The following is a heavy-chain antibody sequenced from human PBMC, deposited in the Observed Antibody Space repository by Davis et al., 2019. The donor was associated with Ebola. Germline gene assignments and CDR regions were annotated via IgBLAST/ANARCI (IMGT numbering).Heavy chain of an antibody. Sequence: PVKVSCKTSGGSFSSHPISWVRQAPRQGLEWMGGIIPIFDTPHYAQKFQGRITITADASTSTAYMELSSLRSEDTATYFCARDFDGGNYYFDYWGLGTPVTVSS. CDR3: ARDFDGGNYYFDY. V-gene: IGHV1-69*13. CDR2: IIPIFDTP. J-gene: IGHJ4*02. CDR1: GGSFSSHP. D-gene: IGHD3-9*01.